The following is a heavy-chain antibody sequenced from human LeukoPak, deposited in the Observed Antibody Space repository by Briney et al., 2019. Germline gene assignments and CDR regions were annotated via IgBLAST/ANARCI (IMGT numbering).Heavy chain of an antibody. J-gene: IGHJ4*02. V-gene: IGHV1-69*04. Sequence: ASVKVSCKASGGTFSSYTISWVRQAPGQGLEWVGRIIPILGIANYAQKFQGRVTITADKSTSTAYMELSSLRSEDTAVYYCARDRGGLRLGELSYYFDYWGQGTLVTVSS. CDR3: ARDRGGLRLGELSYYFDY. D-gene: IGHD3-16*02. CDR2: IIPILGIA. CDR1: GGTFSSYT.